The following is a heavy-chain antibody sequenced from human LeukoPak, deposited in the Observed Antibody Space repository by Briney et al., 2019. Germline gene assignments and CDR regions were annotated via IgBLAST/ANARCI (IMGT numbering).Heavy chain of an antibody. CDR3: ARDGYHYYGSGTYFGYYYMDV. CDR2: IYTSGSI. Sequence: PSETLSLTCTVSGGSISSGSYYWSWIRQPAGKGLEWIGRIYTSGSINYNPSLKSRVTISVDTSKKQFSLKLSSVTAADTAVYYCARDGYHYYGSGTYFGYYYMDVWGKGATVTISS. J-gene: IGHJ6*03. D-gene: IGHD3-10*01. CDR1: GGSISSGSYY. V-gene: IGHV4-61*02.